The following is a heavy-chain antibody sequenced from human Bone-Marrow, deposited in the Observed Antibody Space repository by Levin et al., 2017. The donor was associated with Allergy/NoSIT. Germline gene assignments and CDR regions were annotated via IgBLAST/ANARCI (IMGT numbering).Heavy chain of an antibody. V-gene: IGHV3-48*03. CDR1: GFSFNDYE. CDR3: ARDLLASAHFAS. D-gene: IGHD6-6*01. CDR2: ISTGGTTT. Sequence: LSLTCTASGFSFNDYEMNWVRQAPGKGPEWVSYISTGGTTTFYADSVKGRFTVSRDNAKNSMYLLMNSLRLEDTAVYYCARDLLASAHFASWGQGTLVTVSS. J-gene: IGHJ4*02.